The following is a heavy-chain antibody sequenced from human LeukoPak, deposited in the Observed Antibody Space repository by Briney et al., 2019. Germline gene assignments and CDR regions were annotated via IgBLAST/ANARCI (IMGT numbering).Heavy chain of an antibody. CDR3: ARSPSYYYYYMDV. D-gene: IGHD1-26*01. CDR1: GGSISSSNW. J-gene: IGHJ6*03. V-gene: IGHV4-4*02. Sequence: SGTLSLTCAVSGGSISSSNWWSWVRQPPGKGLEWIGEIYHSGSTNYNPSLKSRVTISVDTSKNQFSLKLSSVTAADTAVYYCARSPSYYYYYMDVWGKGTTVTVSS. CDR2: IYHSGST.